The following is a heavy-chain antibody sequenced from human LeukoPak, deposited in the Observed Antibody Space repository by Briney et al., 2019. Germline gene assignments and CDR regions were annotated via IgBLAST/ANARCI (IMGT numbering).Heavy chain of an antibody. CDR3: GRVRYYDYVWGTYPLDY. J-gene: IGHJ4*02. D-gene: IGHD3-16*02. CDR2: INPSGGST. CDR1: GYTFTSYY. Sequence: ASVKVSCKASGYTFTSYYIHWMRQAPGQGLEWMGIINPSGGSTSYEQKFQGRVTMTRDTSTRPVYMELRSLISDDTAVYYCGRVRYYDYVWGTYPLDYWGQGTLVSVSS. V-gene: IGHV1-46*01.